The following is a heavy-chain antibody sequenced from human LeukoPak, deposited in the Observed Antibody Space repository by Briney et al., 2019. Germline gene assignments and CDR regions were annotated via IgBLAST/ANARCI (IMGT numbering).Heavy chain of an antibody. Sequence: SETLSLTCTVSGGSISSYYWSWLRQPPGKGLEWIGYIYYSGSTNYNPSLKSRVTISVDTSKNQFSLKLSSVTAADTAVYYCVRGRYSYGGAVGDYFDYWGQGTLVTVSS. CDR3: VRGRYSYGGAVGDYFDY. CDR1: GGSISSYY. CDR2: IYYSGST. D-gene: IGHD5-18*01. V-gene: IGHV4-59*01. J-gene: IGHJ4*02.